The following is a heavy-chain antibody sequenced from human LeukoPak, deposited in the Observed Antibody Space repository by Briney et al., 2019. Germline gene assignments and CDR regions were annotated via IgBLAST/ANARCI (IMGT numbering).Heavy chain of an antibody. Sequence: GGSLRLSCAASGFSFSSYAMSWVRQAPGKELEWVSSISGSGDNTYYAESVKGRFTISRDNSKNTLFLQMNSLRAEDTAVFYCGKRSGYTTGWFFDFWGQGTLVTVSS. J-gene: IGHJ4*02. V-gene: IGHV3-23*01. CDR1: GFSFSSYA. D-gene: IGHD6-19*01. CDR3: GKRSGYTTGWFFDF. CDR2: ISGSGDNT.